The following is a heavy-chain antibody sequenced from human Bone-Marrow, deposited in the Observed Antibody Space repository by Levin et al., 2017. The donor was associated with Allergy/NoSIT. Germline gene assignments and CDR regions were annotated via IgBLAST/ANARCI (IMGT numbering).Heavy chain of an antibody. D-gene: IGHD3-10*01. V-gene: IGHV2-5*02. Sequence: SGPTLVKPTQTLTLTCTFSGFSLSTSGLAVGWIRQPPGKALEWLALLYWDDEDRYSPFLKSRLTITKDTSKDQVVLTMTNMDPVDTATYYCALRGSASYAFDIWGQGTMVTVSS. CDR1: GFSLSTSGLA. CDR3: ALRGSASYAFDI. J-gene: IGHJ3*02. CDR2: LYWDDED.